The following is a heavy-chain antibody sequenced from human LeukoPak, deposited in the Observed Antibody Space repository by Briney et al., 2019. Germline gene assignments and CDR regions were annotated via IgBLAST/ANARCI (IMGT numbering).Heavy chain of an antibody. J-gene: IGHJ5*02. CDR1: GGSISPYY. D-gene: IGHD3-16*02. CDR2: ISYSGST. V-gene: IGHV4-59*12. CDR3: ARRPHYDYVWGSYRTKYNWFDP. Sequence: SETLSLTCTVSGGSISPYYWTWIRQPPGKGLEWIGYISYSGSTNYNPSLKSRVTISVDTSKNQFSLKLSSVTAADTAVYYCARRPHYDYVWGSYRTKYNWFDPWGQGTLVTVSS.